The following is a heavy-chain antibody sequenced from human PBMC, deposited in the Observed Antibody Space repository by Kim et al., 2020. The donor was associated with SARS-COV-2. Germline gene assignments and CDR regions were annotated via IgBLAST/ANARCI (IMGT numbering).Heavy chain of an antibody. CDR2: IYSGGST. CDR1: GFTVSSNY. J-gene: IGHJ4*01. D-gene: IGHD2-15*01. CDR3: ARVFGSRYDSGGFLDY. V-gene: IGHV3-53*01. Sequence: GGSLRLSCAASGFTVSSNYMSWVRQAPGKGLEWVSVIYSGGSTYYADSAMGRFTISSDNYKNTLHLQLNSLRAEDTAAYYCARVFGSRYDSGGFLDYWG.